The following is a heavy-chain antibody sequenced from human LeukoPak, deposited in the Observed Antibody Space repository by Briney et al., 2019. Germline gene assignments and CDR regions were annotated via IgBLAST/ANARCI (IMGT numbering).Heavy chain of an antibody. Sequence: GGSLRLSCAASGFTFSDYYMSWIRQAPGKGLEWVGRIKSKTDGGTTDYAAPVKGRFTISRDDSKNTLYLQMNSLKTEDTAVYYCTTDWSLHRGCSSTSCYAYSGYDEFVYWGQGTLVTVSS. D-gene: IGHD2-2*01. J-gene: IGHJ4*02. CDR2: IKSKTDGGTT. CDR3: TTDWSLHRGCSSTSCYAYSGYDEFVY. CDR1: GFTFSDYY. V-gene: IGHV3-15*01.